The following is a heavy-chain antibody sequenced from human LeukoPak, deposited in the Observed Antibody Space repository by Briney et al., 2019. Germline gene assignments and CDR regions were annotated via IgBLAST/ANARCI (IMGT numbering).Heavy chain of an antibody. J-gene: IGHJ3*02. CDR1: GFTFSGSA. V-gene: IGHV3-73*01. CDR2: IRSKANSYAT. CDR3: TRPMWFGEVDDAFDI. D-gene: IGHD3-10*01. Sequence: GGSLRLSCAASGFTFSGSAMHWVRQASGTGLEWVGRIRSKANSYATAYAASVKGRFTISRDDSKNTAYLQMNSLKTEDTAVYYCTRPMWFGEVDDAFDIWGQGTMVTVSS.